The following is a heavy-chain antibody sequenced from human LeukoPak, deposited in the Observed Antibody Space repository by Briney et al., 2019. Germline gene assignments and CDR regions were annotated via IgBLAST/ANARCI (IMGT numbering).Heavy chain of an antibody. V-gene: IGHV3-48*04. D-gene: IGHD6-25*01. CDR1: GFTFSSYS. Sequence: PGGSLRLSCAASGFTFSSYSMNWVRQAPGKGLEWVSYITSSGSTTHYADSVEGRFTISRDNAKNSLYLQMNSLRAEDTAVYYCARDGTPIHSNGWVYMDVWGKGTTVTISS. CDR2: ITSSGSTT. CDR3: ARDGTPIHSNGWVYMDV. J-gene: IGHJ6*03.